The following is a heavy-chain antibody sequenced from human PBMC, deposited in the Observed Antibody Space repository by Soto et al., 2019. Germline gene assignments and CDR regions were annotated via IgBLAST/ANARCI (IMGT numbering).Heavy chain of an antibody. CDR1: GFTFSDYA. CDR2: ISSSGGSS. J-gene: IGHJ4*02. V-gene: IGHV3-23*01. Sequence: EVQLLESGGGLVQPGGSLRLSCAASGFTFSDYAMTWVRQAPGKGLDWVSAISSSGGSSYYVDSVKGRFTISRDNSKNTLYLQMNSLRADDTAVYYCARGQYSGSYNDYWGQGTLVTVSS. CDR3: ARGQYSGSYNDY. D-gene: IGHD1-26*01.